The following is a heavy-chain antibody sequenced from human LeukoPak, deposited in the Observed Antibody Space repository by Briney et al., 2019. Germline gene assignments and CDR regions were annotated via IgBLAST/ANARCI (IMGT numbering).Heavy chain of an antibody. CDR3: AAYDDEGPH. CDR1: GFTFSNYA. D-gene: IGHD3-3*01. V-gene: IGHV3-30*04. CDR2: ISYLGSNK. Sequence: GGSLRLSCAASGFTFSNYAMHWVRQAPGKGLGWVALISYLGSNKYYADSVKGRFTISRDDSKNTLFLEMNTASTEYTAVYYCAAYDDEGPHWGQGTLVTVSS. J-gene: IGHJ4*02.